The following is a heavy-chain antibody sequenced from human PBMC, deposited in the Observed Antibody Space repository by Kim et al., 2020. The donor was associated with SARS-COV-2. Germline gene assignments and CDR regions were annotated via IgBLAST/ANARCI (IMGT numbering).Heavy chain of an antibody. D-gene: IGHD6-19*01. J-gene: IGHJ3*02. Sequence: VKGRFTIYRDKAKNSLYMPMDSLRAEDTAVYYCARGGGLYSSGKDAFDIWGQGTMVTVSS. CDR3: ARGGGLYSSGKDAFDI. V-gene: IGHV3-11*06.